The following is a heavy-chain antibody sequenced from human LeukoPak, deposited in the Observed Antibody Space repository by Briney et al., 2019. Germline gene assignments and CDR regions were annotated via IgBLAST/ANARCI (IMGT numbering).Heavy chain of an antibody. J-gene: IGHJ4*02. CDR1: GYTFTSYG. CDR2: ISAYNGNT. CDR3: ARIRHYYDSSGYYPSPYYFDY. D-gene: IGHD3-22*01. Sequence: ASVKVSCKASGYTFTSYGISWVRQAPGQGLEWMGWISAYNGNTNYARKLQGRVTMTTDTSTSTAYMELRSLRSDDTAVYYCARIRHYYDSSGYYPSPYYFDYWGQGTLVTVSS. V-gene: IGHV1-18*01.